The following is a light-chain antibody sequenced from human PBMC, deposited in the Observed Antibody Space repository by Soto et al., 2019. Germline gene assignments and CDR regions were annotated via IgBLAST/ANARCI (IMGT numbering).Light chain of an antibody. V-gene: IGKV3D-15*01. J-gene: IGKJ1*01. CDR1: QSLSSN. Sequence: EMLLTQSPPVPAFSPGERATRSFRASQSLSSNLAWYRQKPGQAPRLLIYGASTRATGIPPRFSGSGSGTEFTLTISNLQSEDSAVYYCQQYNNLPRTFGQGTKVDIK. CDR2: GAS. CDR3: QQYNNLPRT.